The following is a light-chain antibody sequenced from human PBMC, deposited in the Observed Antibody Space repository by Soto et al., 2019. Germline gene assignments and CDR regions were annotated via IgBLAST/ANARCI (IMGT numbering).Light chain of an antibody. J-gene: IGKJ1*01. CDR3: QQYGSSGT. Sequence: IPLTQSPSSLSASVGGRVTVTCRASQGIGTYLVWYQQQSGKAPTVLIYASSTLQTGVPSRFSGSGSGTDFTLTISRLEPEDFAVDYCQQYGSSGTFGQGTKVDIK. V-gene: IGKV1-9*01. CDR2: ASS. CDR1: QGIGTY.